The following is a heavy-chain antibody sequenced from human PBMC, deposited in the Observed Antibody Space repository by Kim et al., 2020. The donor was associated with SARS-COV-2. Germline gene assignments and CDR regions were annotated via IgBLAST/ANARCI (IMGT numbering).Heavy chain of an antibody. D-gene: IGHD3-22*01. Sequence: SETLSLTCTVSGGSVSSGSYYWSWIRQPPGKGLEWIGYIYYSGSTNYNPSLKSRVTISVDTSKNQFSLKLSSVTAADTAVYYCAREGDYYDSSGYRAYWGQGTLVTVSS. V-gene: IGHV4-61*01. CDR2: IYYSGST. J-gene: IGHJ4*02. CDR3: AREGDYYDSSGYRAY. CDR1: GGSVSSGSYY.